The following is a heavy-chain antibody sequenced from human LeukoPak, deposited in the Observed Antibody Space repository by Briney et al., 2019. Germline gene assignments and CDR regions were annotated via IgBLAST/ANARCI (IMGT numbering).Heavy chain of an antibody. CDR3: ARSSGIMGPTTPDY. J-gene: IGHJ4*02. V-gene: IGHV1-18*01. CDR2: ISTYNGNT. CDR1: GYTFTSYS. Sequence: ASVKVSCKASGYTFTSYSVTWVRQAPDQRLEWVGWISTYNGNTNYVQNPQGRVTMITDAFTNTAYMELRDLRSDDTAVYYCARSSGIMGPTTPDYWGQGTLVAVSS. D-gene: IGHD6-19*01.